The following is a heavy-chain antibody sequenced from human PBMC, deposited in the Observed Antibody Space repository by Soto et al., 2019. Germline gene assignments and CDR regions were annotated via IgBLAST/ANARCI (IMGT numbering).Heavy chain of an antibody. Sequence: QVQLVESGGGLVKHGGSLRLSCAASGFSFSDYYMSWLRQAPGKGPEWISYISSSGSSTNYADSVKGRFTISRDNAKKSLYLQMNSLRAEDTAVYYCARDQAHSSASEYWGQGTLVTVSS. CDR1: GFSFSDYY. CDR2: ISSSGSST. V-gene: IGHV3-11*06. D-gene: IGHD3-22*01. J-gene: IGHJ4*02. CDR3: ARDQAHSSASEY.